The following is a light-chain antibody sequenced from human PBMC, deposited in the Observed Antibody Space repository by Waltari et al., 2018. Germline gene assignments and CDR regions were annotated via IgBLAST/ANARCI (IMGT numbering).Light chain of an antibody. CDR3: SSHAGTYTWV. CDR1: NHHVGASNF. J-gene: IGLJ3*02. CDR2: DVD. V-gene: IGLV2-11*01. Sequence: QSALTQPRSVSGSPGQSVTLPCTGINHHVGASNFVSWHQQHPGTAPRVILYDVDQRPSGVPHRFSGFKSGNTASLTISGLQPDDETDYYCSSHAGTYTWVFGGGTKLTVL.